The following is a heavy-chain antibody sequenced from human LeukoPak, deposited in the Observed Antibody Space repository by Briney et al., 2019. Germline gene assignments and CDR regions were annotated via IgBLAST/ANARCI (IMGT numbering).Heavy chain of an antibody. CDR2: IIPILGIA. J-gene: IGHJ4*02. CDR1: GGTFISYA. V-gene: IGHV1-69*04. D-gene: IGHD3-22*01. CDR3: ARTGDYYDRRYFDY. Sequence: SVKVSCKASGGTFISYAISWVRQAPGQGLEWMGRIIPILGIANYAQKFQGRVTITADKSTSTAYMKLSSLRSEDTAVYYCARTGDYYDRRYFDYWGQGTLVTVSS.